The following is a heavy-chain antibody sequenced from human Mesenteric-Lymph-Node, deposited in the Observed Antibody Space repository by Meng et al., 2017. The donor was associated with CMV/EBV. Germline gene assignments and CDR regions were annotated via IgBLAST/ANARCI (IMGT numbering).Heavy chain of an antibody. CDR1: GFTFSSFW. J-gene: IGHJ4*02. CDR2: INQDGSEK. Sequence: GESLKISCAVSGFTFSSFWMSWVRQAPGKGLEWVANINQDGSEKYYVDSVKGRFTISRDNAKNSLYLQMNSLRAEDTAVYYCARWIFDYWGQGTLVTVS. CDR3: ARWIFDY. D-gene: IGHD2-2*03. V-gene: IGHV3-7*01.